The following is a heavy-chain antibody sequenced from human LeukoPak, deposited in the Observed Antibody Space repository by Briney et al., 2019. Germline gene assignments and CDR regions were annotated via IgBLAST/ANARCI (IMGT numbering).Heavy chain of an antibody. CDR2: INPNSGGT. CDR1: GYTFTGYY. D-gene: IGHD3-10*01. V-gene: IGHV1-2*02. CDR3: ATVYYRVRGVPPNENDY. Sequence: ASVKVSCKASGYTFTGYYMHWVRQAPGQGLEWMGWINPNSGGTNYAQKFQGRVTMTRDTSISTAYMELSSLRSEDTAVYYCATVYYRVRGVPPNENDYWGQGTLVTVSS. J-gene: IGHJ4*02.